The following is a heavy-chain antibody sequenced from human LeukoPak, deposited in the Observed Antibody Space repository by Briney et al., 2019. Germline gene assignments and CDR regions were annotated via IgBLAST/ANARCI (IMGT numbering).Heavy chain of an antibody. D-gene: IGHD3-10*01. CDR1: GYTFTSYD. CDR3: ARARVGPSWFGELENWFDP. CDR2: MNPNSGNT. Sequence: ASVKVSCKASGYTFTSYDTNWVRQATGQGLEWMGWMNPNSGNTGYARKFQGRVTMTRNTSISTAYMELSSLRSEDTAVYYCARARVGPSWFGELENWFDPWGQGTLVTVSS. V-gene: IGHV1-8*01. J-gene: IGHJ5*02.